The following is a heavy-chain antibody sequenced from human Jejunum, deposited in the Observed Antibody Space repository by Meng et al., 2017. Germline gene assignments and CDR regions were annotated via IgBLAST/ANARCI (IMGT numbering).Heavy chain of an antibody. V-gene: IGHV1-3*04. CDR3: AVPPCSGGWCYFDY. D-gene: IGHD6-19*01. J-gene: IGHJ4*02. Sequence: QVQLAQSGAEVKRPGASVKVSCKASGYTFTTYFIHWVRQAPGQRLEWMGWVNTDNGNTKYSQKFQDRVTITRDTSASTVYMDLRSLTSEDTAVYYCAVPPCSGGWCYFDYWGQGALVTVSS. CDR2: VNTDNGNT. CDR1: GYTFTTYF.